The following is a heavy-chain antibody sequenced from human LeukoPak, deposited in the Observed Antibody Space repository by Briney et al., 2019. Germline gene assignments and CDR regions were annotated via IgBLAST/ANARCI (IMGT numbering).Heavy chain of an antibody. D-gene: IGHD3-22*01. V-gene: IGHV3-72*01. CDR1: VFTFNHYA. Sequence: GGSLRLSCAASVFTFNHYAMTWARQAPGKGREGVSRVGRERYGYTTEYAASVKGRLTISRDDSTNLLYLHMSSLKTEDTAVYHYSRDGTEGDNSAFDVWGQGTMVTVSS. J-gene: IGHJ3*01. CDR2: VGRERYGYTT. CDR3: SRDGTEGDNSAFDV.